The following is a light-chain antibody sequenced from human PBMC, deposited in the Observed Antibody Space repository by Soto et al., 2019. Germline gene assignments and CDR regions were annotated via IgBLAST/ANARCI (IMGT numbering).Light chain of an antibody. CDR3: QQYGSSPPT. V-gene: IGKV3-20*01. CDR2: GAS. CDR1: QSVSSSY. Sequence: ETVLTQSPGTLSLSPGERATLSCRASQSVSSSYLAWYQQRPGQAPRLLIYGASSRATGIPDRFSGSGSGTDFTLTISRLEPEDFAVYYCQQYGSSPPTFGEGTK. J-gene: IGKJ1*01.